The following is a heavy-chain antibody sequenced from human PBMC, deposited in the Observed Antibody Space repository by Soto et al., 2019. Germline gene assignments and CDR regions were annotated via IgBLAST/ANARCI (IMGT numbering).Heavy chain of an antibody. CDR1: GYTFTNFG. D-gene: IGHD6-13*01. Sequence: ASVKVSCKASGYTFTNFGISWVRQAPGQGLEWMGWISAYNGNTNYAQNFQGRVTMTTDTSTSTVYMELSSLRSEDTAVYYCAREYEGIAAIGGVQHCGQGTLVTVSS. J-gene: IGHJ1*01. CDR3: AREYEGIAAIGGVQH. V-gene: IGHV1-18*01. CDR2: ISAYNGNT.